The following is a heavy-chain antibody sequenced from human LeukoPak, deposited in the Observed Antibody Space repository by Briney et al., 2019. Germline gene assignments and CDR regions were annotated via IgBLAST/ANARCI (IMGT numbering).Heavy chain of an antibody. CDR3: AGDPSDYYASE. J-gene: IGHJ4*02. CDR1: GGTFTTYS. V-gene: IGHV1-69*04. Sequence: SVKVSCKASGGTFTTYSISWVRQAPGQGLEWVGRFFPKYVIANYAQRFRKRVTFTADKLTSTVYMELRSLKSEDTAVYYCAGDPSDYYASEWGQGTLVTVSS. CDR2: FFPKYVIA. D-gene: IGHD3-10*01.